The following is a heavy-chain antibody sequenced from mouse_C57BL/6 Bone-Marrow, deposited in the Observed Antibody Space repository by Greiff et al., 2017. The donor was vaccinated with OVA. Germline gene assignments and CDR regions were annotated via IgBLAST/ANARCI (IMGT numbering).Heavy chain of an antibody. CDR2: IDPENGDT. CDR1: GFNIKDDY. J-gene: IGHJ2*01. V-gene: IGHV14-4*01. D-gene: IGHD1-1*01. CDR3: TTFITTVEYFDY. Sequence: EVQVVESGAELVRPGASVKLSCTASGFNIKDDYMHWVKQRPEQGLEWIGWIDPENGDTEYASKFQGKATITADTSSNTAYLQLSSLTSEDTAVYYCTTFITTVEYFDYWGQGTTLTVSS.